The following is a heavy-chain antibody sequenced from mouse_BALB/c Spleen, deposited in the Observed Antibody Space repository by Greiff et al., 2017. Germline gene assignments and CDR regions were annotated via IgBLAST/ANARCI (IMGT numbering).Heavy chain of an antibody. J-gene: IGHJ3*01. CDR2: ISYSGST. Sequence: EVQLQESGPGLVKPSQSLSLTCTVTGYSITSDYAWNWIRQFPGNKLEWMGYISYSGSTSYNPSLKSRISITRDTSKNQFFLQLNSVTTEDTATYYCARDYGNYAWFAYWGQGTLVTVSA. CDR1: GYSITSDYA. D-gene: IGHD2-1*01. CDR3: ARDYGNYAWFAY. V-gene: IGHV3-2*02.